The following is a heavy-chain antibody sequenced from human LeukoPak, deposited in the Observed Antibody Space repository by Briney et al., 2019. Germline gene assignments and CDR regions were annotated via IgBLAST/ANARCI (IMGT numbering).Heavy chain of an antibody. Sequence: GASVKVSCKASGYTFTGYYMHWVRQAPGQGLEWMGWINPNSGGTNYAQKFQGRVTMTRDTSISTAYMELSRLRSDDTAVYYCASSIAVAGRGDWFDPWGQGTLVTVSS. CDR3: ASSIAVAGRGDWFDP. CDR2: INPNSGGT. J-gene: IGHJ5*02. CDR1: GYTFTGYY. V-gene: IGHV1-2*02. D-gene: IGHD6-19*01.